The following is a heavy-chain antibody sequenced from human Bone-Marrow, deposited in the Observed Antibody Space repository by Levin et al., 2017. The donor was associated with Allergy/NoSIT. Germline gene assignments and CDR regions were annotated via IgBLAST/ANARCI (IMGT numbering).Heavy chain of an antibody. V-gene: IGHV4-4*02. CDR1: GASISSNNW. D-gene: IGHD2/OR15-2a*01. CDR3: TSSMTWENCRGTFCRNWFDP. J-gene: IGHJ5*02. Sequence: SETLSLTCDVSGASISSNNWWTWVRQPPGKGLEWVGEIYHTGTTNYNPSLKSRVTISQDKSKNQFSLSLSSVTAADTAVYYCTSSMTWENCRGTFCRNWFDPLGQGTLVTVFS. CDR2: IYHTGTT.